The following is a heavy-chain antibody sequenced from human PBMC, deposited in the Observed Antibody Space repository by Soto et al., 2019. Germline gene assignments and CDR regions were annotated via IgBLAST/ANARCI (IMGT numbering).Heavy chain of an antibody. CDR2: IWYDGSNK. CDR1: GFTFSSYG. CDR3: ARDLGIAARPKRTDSRADRSKIIGREYYYYMDV. D-gene: IGHD6-6*01. V-gene: IGHV3-33*01. J-gene: IGHJ6*03. Sequence: GGSLRLSCAASGFTFSSYGMHWVRQAPGKGLEWVAVIWYDGSNKYYADSVKGRFTISRDNSKNTLYLQMNSLRAEDTAVYYCARDLGIAARPKRTDSRADRSKIIGREYYYYMDVWGKGTTVTVSS.